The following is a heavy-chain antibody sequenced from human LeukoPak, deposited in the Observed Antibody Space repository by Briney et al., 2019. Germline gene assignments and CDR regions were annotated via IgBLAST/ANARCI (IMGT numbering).Heavy chain of an antibody. J-gene: IGHJ3*02. CDR2: INPNSGGT. D-gene: IGHD1-26*01. V-gene: IGHV1-2*02. Sequence: ASVKVSCKASGYTFTGHYMHWVRQAPGQGLEWMGWINPNSGGTNYAQKFQGRVTMTRDTSISTAYMELSRLRSDDTAVYYCASEDRIVGATSVGAFDIWGQGTMVTVSS. CDR1: GYTFTGHY. CDR3: ASEDRIVGATSVGAFDI.